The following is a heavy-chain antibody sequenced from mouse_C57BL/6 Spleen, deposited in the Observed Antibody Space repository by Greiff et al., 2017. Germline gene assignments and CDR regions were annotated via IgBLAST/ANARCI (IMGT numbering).Heavy chain of an antibody. D-gene: IGHD2-4*01. V-gene: IGHV1-26*01. Sequence: VPLLQSGPELVKPGASVKISCKASGYTFTDYYMNWVQQSHGKSLEWIGDINPNNGGTSYNQKFKGKATLTVDKSSSTAYMEIRSLTSEDSAVYYCASYYDYDAYYYAMDYWGQGTSVTVSS. J-gene: IGHJ4*01. CDR2: INPNNGGT. CDR3: ASYYDYDAYYYAMDY. CDR1: GYTFTDYY.